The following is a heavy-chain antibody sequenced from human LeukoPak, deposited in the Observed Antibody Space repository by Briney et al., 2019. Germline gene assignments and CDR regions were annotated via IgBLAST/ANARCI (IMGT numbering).Heavy chain of an antibody. Sequence: SETLSLTCTVSGGSISSYYWSWIRQPAGKGLEWIGRIYTSGSTNYNPSLKSRVTMSVDTSKNQFSLKLSSVTAADTAVYYCARDREWLRLGVGMAFDIWGQGTMVTVSS. V-gene: IGHV4-4*07. CDR1: GGSISSYY. CDR2: IYTSGST. CDR3: ARDREWLRLGVGMAFDI. D-gene: IGHD5-12*01. J-gene: IGHJ3*02.